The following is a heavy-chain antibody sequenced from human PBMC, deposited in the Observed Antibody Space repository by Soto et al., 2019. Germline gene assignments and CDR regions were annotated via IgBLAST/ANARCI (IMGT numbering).Heavy chain of an antibody. CDR2: IGGSGGST. CDR1: GFTFSSYA. CDR3: PKVSGDIGGYYGDRIDY. V-gene: IGHV3-23*01. J-gene: IGHJ4*02. D-gene: IGHD3-22*01. Sequence: PGGSLRLSCAASGFTFSSYAMSWVRQGPGKGLEWVSVIGGSGGSTYYADSVKGRFTVSRDNSKKTMSLQMNSLRAEDTAVYSCPKVSGDIGGYYGDRIDYWRQGPLVTVFS.